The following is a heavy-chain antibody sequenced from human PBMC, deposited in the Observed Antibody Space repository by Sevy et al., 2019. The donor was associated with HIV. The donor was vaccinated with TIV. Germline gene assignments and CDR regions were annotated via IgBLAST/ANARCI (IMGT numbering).Heavy chain of an antibody. D-gene: IGHD2-15*01. V-gene: IGHV3-23*01. CDR1: GFTFSTYA. Sequence: GGSLRLSCVASGFTFSTYAMNWVRQAPGKGLEWVSSISGSGRSTYYADSVEGRFTISRDNSKNTLYLQMNSLRADDTAVYYCAKGYCSGGSCPRDYYYYGMDVWGQGTTVTVSS. CDR3: AKGYCSGGSCPRDYYYYGMDV. CDR2: ISGSGRST. J-gene: IGHJ6*02.